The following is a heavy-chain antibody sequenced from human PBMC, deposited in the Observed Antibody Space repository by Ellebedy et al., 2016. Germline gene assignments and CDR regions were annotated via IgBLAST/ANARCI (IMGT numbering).Heavy chain of an antibody. CDR3: ARDLQAAGNDY. D-gene: IGHD6-13*01. CDR1: GFTFSSYW. Sequence: GESLKISXAASGFTFSSYWMSWVRQAPGKGLEWVANIKQDGSEKYYVDSVKGRFTISRDNAKNSLYLQMNSLRAEDTAVYYCARDLQAAGNDYWGQGTLVTVSS. V-gene: IGHV3-7*01. J-gene: IGHJ4*02. CDR2: IKQDGSEK.